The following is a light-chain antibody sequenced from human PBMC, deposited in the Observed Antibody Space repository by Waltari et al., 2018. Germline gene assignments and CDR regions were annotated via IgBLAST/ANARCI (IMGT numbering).Light chain of an antibody. CDR1: TSDLGGYNY. V-gene: IGLV2-14*01. CDR2: DVT. J-gene: IGLJ3*02. Sequence: QSALTQSASVSGSLGQSITLSCTGTTSDLGGYNYVSWYQQHPGKAPKPTLSDVTSRPPGVSHRFSGSKSGHTASQTISGLQAEDEADYYCCSFTTSSTWVFGGGTKLTVL. CDR3: CSFTTSSTWV.